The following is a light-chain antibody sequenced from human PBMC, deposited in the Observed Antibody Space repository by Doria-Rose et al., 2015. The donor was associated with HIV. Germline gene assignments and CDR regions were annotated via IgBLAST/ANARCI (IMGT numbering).Light chain of an antibody. CDR3: HQYGTSWT. Sequence: ESVLTQSPGTLSLSPGERATLSCRASQSFSSTYLAWYQQKPGLAPSLLIYDGSTRATGIPDRFSASGSGTDFTLTINRLEPEDFALYYCHQYGTSWTFGQGTKVEI. CDR1: QSFSSTY. J-gene: IGKJ1*01. V-gene: IGKV3-20*01. CDR2: DGS.